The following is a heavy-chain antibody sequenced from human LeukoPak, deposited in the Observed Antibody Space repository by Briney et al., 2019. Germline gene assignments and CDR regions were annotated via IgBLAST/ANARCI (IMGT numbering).Heavy chain of an antibody. J-gene: IGHJ4*02. V-gene: IGHV3-48*01. CDR3: ARSATRFSNGWYGQVDFDS. D-gene: IGHD6-19*01. CDR1: GFSFSTYG. CDR2: IGSSSSAT. Sequence: PGGSLRLSCAGSGFSFSTYGMTWVRQAPGKGLEWISYIGSSSSATYYADSVKGRFTISRDNVNNSLYLDMDSLRVDDRAVYYCARSATRFSNGWYGQVDFDSWGQGSLVIVSS.